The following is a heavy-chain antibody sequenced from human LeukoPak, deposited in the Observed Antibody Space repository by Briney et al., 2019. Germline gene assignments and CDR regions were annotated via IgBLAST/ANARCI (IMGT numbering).Heavy chain of an antibody. D-gene: IGHD1-26*01. CDR3: ARASEPRPNIDY. V-gene: IGHV3-30-3*01. CDR1: GFTFSSYA. CDR2: ISYDGSNK. J-gene: IGHJ4*02. Sequence: GGSLRLSCAASGFTFSSYAMHWVRQAPGKGLEWVAVISYDGSNKYYADSVKGRFTISRDNSKNTLYLQMNSLRAEDTAVYYCARASEPRPNIDYWGQGTLVTVSS.